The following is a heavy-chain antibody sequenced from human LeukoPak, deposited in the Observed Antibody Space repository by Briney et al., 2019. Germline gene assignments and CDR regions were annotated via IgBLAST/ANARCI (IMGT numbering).Heavy chain of an antibody. CDR3: AKDGLWFGESPRAK. CDR2: ISGSGDNT. J-gene: IGHJ4*02. D-gene: IGHD3-10*01. Sequence: GGSLRLSCAASGFTFSSHGMSWVRQAPGKGLGWVSTISGSGDNTYYADSVKGRFTISRDNSKNTLYLQMNSLRAEDTAVYYCAKDGLWFGESPRAKGGQGTLVTVSS. CDR1: GFTFSSHG. V-gene: IGHV3-23*01.